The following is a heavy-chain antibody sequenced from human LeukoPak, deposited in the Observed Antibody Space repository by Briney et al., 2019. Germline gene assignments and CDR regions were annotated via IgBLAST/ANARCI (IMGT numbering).Heavy chain of an antibody. V-gene: IGHV3-30*02. CDR3: AKDHDIRLAVKDAINYFHY. J-gene: IGHJ4*02. CDR1: GFTFSSYC. Sequence: GGSLRLSCAASGFTFSSYCMRWVRQAPGKGLEWVAVIRYDGSNKYYADSVNGRFTISRDNSKHSLYLQMNSLRADDTAVYYCAKDHDIRLAVKDAINYFHYWGERTLGTVSS. D-gene: IGHD3-9*01. CDR2: IRYDGSNK.